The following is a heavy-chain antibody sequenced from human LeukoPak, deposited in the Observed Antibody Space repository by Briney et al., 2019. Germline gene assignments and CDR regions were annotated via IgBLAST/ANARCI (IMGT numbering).Heavy chain of an antibody. Sequence: SETLSLTCTVSGGSITSRTYYWGWIRQPPGKGLEWIGSIHYSGSTYYSPSLKSRVTISVDTSKNQFSLMLRSVTAAGTAVYYCTRVECTDGSCYTFDYWGPGTLVIVSS. CDR1: GGSITSRTYY. D-gene: IGHD2-15*01. CDR2: IHYSGST. V-gene: IGHV4-39*07. J-gene: IGHJ4*02. CDR3: TRVECTDGSCYTFDY.